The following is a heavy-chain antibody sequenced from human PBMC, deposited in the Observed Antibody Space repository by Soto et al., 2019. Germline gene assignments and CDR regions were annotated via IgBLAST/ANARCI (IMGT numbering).Heavy chain of an antibody. V-gene: IGHV1-3*01. CDR1: GYTFTSYA. J-gene: IGHJ4*02. CDR2: INAGNGNT. D-gene: IGHD5-18*01. CDR3: ARVVDSYGSPTFDY. Sequence: GASVKVSCKASGYTFTSYAMHWVRQAPGQRLEWMGWINAGNGNTKYSQKFQGRVTITRDTSASTAYMELSSLRSEDTAVYYCARVVDSYGSPTFDYWGQGTLVTVSS.